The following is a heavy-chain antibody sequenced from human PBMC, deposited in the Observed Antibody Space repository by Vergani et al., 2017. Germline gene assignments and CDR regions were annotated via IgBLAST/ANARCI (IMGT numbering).Heavy chain of an antibody. J-gene: IGHJ4*02. CDR1: GGSFSGYY. D-gene: IGHD2-8*02. CDR3: ARQTGGGIQGYFDY. Sequence: QVQLQQWGAGLLKPSETLSLTCPVYGGSFSGYYWSWIRQPPGKGLEWIGYIDYSGSTNYNPSLKSRVTISVDTSKNQFSLKLSSVTAADTAVYYCARQTGGGIQGYFDYWGQGTLVTVSS. CDR2: IDYSGST. V-gene: IGHV4-59*08.